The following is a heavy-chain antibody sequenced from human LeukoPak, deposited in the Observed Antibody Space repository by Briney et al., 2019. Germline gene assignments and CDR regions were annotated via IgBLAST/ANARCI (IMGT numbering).Heavy chain of an antibody. CDR3: ASIQAWSGYQRAEYFQH. V-gene: IGHV4-39*01. CDR1: GGSISSSSYY. CDR2: IYYSGST. Sequence: SETLSLTCTVSGGSISSSSYYWGWIRQPPGKGLEWIGSIYYSGSTDYNPSLKSRVTISVDTSKNQFSLKLSSVTAADTAVYYCASIQAWSGYQRAEYFQHWGQGTLVTVSS. J-gene: IGHJ1*01. D-gene: IGHD3-3*01.